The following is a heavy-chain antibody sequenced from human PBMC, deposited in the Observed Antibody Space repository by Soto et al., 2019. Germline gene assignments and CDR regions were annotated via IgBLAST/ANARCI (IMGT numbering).Heavy chain of an antibody. D-gene: IGHD6-13*01. V-gene: IGHV3-23*01. CDR2: IAFTGSAT. Sequence: PGGSLRLSCATSGFTFHDYAMSWVRQAPGKGLEWVSAIAFTGSATYYADSVKGRFTISRDNSKNTLYLQMNSLRAEDTAVYYCARDRIAAAGTGYYYGMDVWGQGTTVTVSS. J-gene: IGHJ6*02. CDR1: GFTFHDYA. CDR3: ARDRIAAAGTGYYYGMDV.